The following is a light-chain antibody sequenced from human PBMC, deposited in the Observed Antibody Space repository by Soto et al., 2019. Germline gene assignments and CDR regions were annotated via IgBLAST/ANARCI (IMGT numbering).Light chain of an antibody. J-gene: IGLJ3*02. V-gene: IGLV2-14*01. CDR3: SSVTNSKTLV. CDR2: DVS. CDR1: SSDVGAHNF. Sequence: QSALTQPASVSGSPGQSITISCTGTSSDVGAHNFVSWYQQHPDKAPTLMIYDVSTRPSGVSNRSAGSKSGNTASLTISGLEAEDEADYYCSSVTNSKTLVFGGGTKLTVL.